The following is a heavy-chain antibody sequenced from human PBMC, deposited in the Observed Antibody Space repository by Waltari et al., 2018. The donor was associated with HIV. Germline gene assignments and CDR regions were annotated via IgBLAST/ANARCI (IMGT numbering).Heavy chain of an antibody. CDR1: EFTFSSFD. CDR3: AKDGGTYTGYFDV. D-gene: IGHD1-26*01. Sequence: EVQLLESGGDLVQPGGSLRLSCGASEFTFSSFDLHWVRQGPGRGLEWVSFITGDGSSTFYADSVKGRFSISRDNSRNTLYLQMNRLRDDDTAVYYCAKDGGTYTGYFDVWGRGTLVTVSS. V-gene: IGHV3-23*01. J-gene: IGHJ2*01. CDR2: ITGDGSST.